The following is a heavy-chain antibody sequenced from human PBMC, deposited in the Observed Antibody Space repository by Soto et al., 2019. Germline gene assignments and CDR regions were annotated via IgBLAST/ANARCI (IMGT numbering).Heavy chain of an antibody. CDR3: AGEIIPLTTDWDFDL. V-gene: IGHV4-30-4*01. CDR2: IFHSGST. D-gene: IGHD4-17*01. Sequence: QVQLQESGPGLVKPSETLSLTCTVSGGSISGGIYYWSWVRQSPGKGLEWIGYIFHSGSTFYNPSLGSRVTIAVDTSKTQFSLRLSSVTAADTAVYYCAGEIIPLTTDWDFDLWGRGTLVTVSS. CDR1: GGSISGGIYY. J-gene: IGHJ2*01.